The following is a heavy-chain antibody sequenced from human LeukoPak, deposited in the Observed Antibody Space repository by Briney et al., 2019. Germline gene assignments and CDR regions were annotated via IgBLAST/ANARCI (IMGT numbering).Heavy chain of an antibody. CDR3: ARQEGNYYDGSVY. J-gene: IGHJ4*02. Sequence: GESLKISCKGSGYIFTSYWIGWVRQMPGKGLEWMGIIYPGDSDTKYSPSFQGQVTMSADKSISTAYLHWSSLKASDTAIYYCARQEGNYYDGSVYWGQGTLVTVSS. CDR2: IYPGDSDT. CDR1: GYIFTSYW. V-gene: IGHV5-51*01. D-gene: IGHD3-22*01.